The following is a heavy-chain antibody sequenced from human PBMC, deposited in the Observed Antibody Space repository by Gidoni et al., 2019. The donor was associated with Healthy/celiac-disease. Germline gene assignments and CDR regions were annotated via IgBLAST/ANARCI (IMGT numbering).Heavy chain of an antibody. CDR1: GFTFSSYD. D-gene: IGHD6-19*01. J-gene: IGHJ2*01. Sequence: EVQLVESGGGLVQPGGSLRLSCAASGFTFSSYDMHWVRQATGKGLEWVSAIGTAGDTYYPGSVKGRFTISRENAQNSLYLQMNSLRAGDTAVYYWARGHSSGYSSCWYLYWYFDLWGRGTLVTVSS. CDR3: ARGHSSGYSSCWYLYWYFDL. CDR2: IGTAGDT. V-gene: IGHV3-13*01.